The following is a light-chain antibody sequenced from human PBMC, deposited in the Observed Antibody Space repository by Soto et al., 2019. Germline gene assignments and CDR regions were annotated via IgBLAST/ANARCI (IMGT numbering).Light chain of an antibody. CDR3: CSYTRTTSFV. CDR2: DVS. Sequence: QSALTQPASVSGSPGQSITISCTGTSNDVGGYNYVSWFQQHAGKAPKFMIYDVSHRSSGVSNRFSGSKSGKTASLTISGLQAEDEADYYCCSYTRTTSFVFGTGNKLT. J-gene: IGLJ1*01. V-gene: IGLV2-14*03. CDR1: SNDVGGYNY.